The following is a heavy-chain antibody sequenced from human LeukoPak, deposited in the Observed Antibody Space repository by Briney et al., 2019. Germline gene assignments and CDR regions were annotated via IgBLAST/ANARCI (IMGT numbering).Heavy chain of an antibody. CDR3: SASQGGDLDFDY. Sequence: GGSLRLSCAASGFTFSDYYMSWIRQAPGKGLEWVSYISIGGSTIYYADSVKGRFTISRDNAKNSLYLQMNSLRAEDTAVYYCSASQGGDLDFDYWGQGTLVTVSS. D-gene: IGHD3-16*01. V-gene: IGHV3-11*04. J-gene: IGHJ4*02. CDR1: GFTFSDYY. CDR2: ISIGGSTI.